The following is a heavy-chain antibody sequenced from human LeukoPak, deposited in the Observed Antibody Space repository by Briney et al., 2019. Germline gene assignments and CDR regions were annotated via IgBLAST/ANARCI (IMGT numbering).Heavy chain of an antibody. CDR3: AKHPHYDFWSGYSVYFDY. CDR2: ISGSGGST. Sequence: PGGSLRLSCAASGFTFSSYAMSWVRQAPWKGLEWLSAISGSGGSTYYADSVKGRFTISRDNSKNTLYLQMNSLRAEDTAVYYCAKHPHYDFWSGYSVYFDYWGQGTLVTVSS. CDR1: GFTFSSYA. J-gene: IGHJ4*02. V-gene: IGHV3-23*01. D-gene: IGHD3-3*01.